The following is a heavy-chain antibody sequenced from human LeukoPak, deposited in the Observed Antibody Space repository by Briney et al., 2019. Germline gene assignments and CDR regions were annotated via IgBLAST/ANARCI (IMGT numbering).Heavy chain of an antibody. CDR3: ALSPLGAAGTWCGLFDY. V-gene: IGHV4-38-2*01. CDR1: GYSISSCYY. Sequence: SETLSLTCAVSGYSISSCYYWGWIRQPPGRGREWIGSFSPSGSTFYNPSLKSRVTISVDTSKNQFSLKLRSVTAADTAVYYCALSPLGAAGTWCGLFDYWGQGTLVTVSS. CDR2: FSPSGST. J-gene: IGHJ4*02. D-gene: IGHD6-13*01.